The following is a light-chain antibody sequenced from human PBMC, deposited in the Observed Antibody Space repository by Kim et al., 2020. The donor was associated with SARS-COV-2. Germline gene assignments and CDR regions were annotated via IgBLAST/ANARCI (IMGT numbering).Light chain of an antibody. CDR3: QQYNNWPLT. V-gene: IGKV3-15*01. J-gene: IGKJ4*01. CDR1: QSVSSN. CDR2: GAS. Sequence: SGVPGERATLSCRASQSVSSNLAWYQQKPGQAPRLLIYGASTRATGIPARFSGSGSGTEFTLTISSLQSEDFAVYYCQQYNNWPLTFGVGTKLEIK.